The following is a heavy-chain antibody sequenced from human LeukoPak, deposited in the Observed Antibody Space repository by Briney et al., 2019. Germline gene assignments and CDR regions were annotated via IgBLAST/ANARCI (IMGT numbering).Heavy chain of an antibody. CDR1: GFTFSAYA. CDR2: IYSGGST. V-gene: IGHV3-53*04. D-gene: IGHD3-10*01. Sequence: PGGSLRLSCVASGFTFSAYAMSWVRQAPGKGLEWVSVIYSGGSTYYADSVKGRFTISRHNSKNTLYLQMNSLRAEDTAVYYCARDCYGSGSFDYWGQGTLVTVSS. CDR3: ARDCYGSGSFDY. J-gene: IGHJ4*02.